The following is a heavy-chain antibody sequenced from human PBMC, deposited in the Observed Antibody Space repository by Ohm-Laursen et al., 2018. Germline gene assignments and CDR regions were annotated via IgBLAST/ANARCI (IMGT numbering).Heavy chain of an antibody. CDR2: MNPNSGNT. CDR1: GYTFTHYG. V-gene: IGHV1-8*02. CDR3: ARGRTSAARVRYFDL. D-gene: IGHD6-6*01. Sequence: VASVKVSCKTSGYTFTHYGISWVRQAPGQGLEWMGWMNPNSGNTGYAQKFQGRVTMTRNTSISTAYMELSSLRSEDTAVYYCARGRTSAARVRYFDLWGRGTLVTVSS. J-gene: IGHJ2*01.